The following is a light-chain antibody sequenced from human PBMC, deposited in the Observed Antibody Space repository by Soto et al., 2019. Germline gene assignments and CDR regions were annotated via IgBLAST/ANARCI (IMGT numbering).Light chain of an antibody. Sequence: DIVMTQSPDSLTMFLGERATINCKSSQSVFYSANNNNYLAWYQQKPGRPPKLLIYWASTRESGVPDRFSGSGSGTDFTLTISGLQAEDVAVYYCQQYYEAPLTFGGGTKVGIK. CDR3: QQYYEAPLT. CDR2: WAS. CDR1: QSVFYSANNNNY. J-gene: IGKJ4*01. V-gene: IGKV4-1*01.